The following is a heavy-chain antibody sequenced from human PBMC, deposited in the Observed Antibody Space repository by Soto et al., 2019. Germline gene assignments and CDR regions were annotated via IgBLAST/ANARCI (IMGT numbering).Heavy chain of an antibody. V-gene: IGHV3-74*01. CDR3: ARRLGYCSSTSCYKHGMDV. Sequence: GGSLRLSCAASGFTFSSYWMHWFRQAPGKGLVWVSRINSDGSSTSYADSVKGRFTISRDNAKNTLYLQMNSLRAEDTAVYYCARRLGYCSSTSCYKHGMDVWGQGTTVTVSS. J-gene: IGHJ6*02. CDR1: GFTFSSYW. CDR2: INSDGSST. D-gene: IGHD2-2*02.